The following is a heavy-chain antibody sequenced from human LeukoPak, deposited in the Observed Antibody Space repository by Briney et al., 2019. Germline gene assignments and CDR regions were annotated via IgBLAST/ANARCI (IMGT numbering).Heavy chain of an antibody. CDR3: ARDLKEEWELHTIDY. J-gene: IGHJ4*02. Sequence: ASVKVSCKASGYTFTSYYMHWVRQAPGQGLEWMGIINPSGGSTSYAQKLQGRVTMTTDTSTSTAYMGLRSLRSDDTAVYYCARDLKEEWELHTIDYWGQGALVTVSS. V-gene: IGHV1-46*01. CDR2: INPSGGST. CDR1: GYTFTSYY. D-gene: IGHD1-26*01.